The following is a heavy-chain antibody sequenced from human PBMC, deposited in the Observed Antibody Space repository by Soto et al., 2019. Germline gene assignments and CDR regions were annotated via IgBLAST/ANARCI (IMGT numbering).Heavy chain of an antibody. CDR3: AKDPGDYPSDYFDY. V-gene: IGHV3-23*01. CDR2: ISGSGFST. J-gene: IGHJ4*02. CDR1: GFTFSSYA. D-gene: IGHD4-17*01. Sequence: EVQLLESGGGLVQPGGSLRLSCAASGFTFSSYAMSWVRQAPGKGLEWVSAISGSGFSTYYADSVKGRFTVSRDTSKNRLFLQMNSLRAEDTAVYYCAKDPGDYPSDYFDYWGQGTLVTVSS.